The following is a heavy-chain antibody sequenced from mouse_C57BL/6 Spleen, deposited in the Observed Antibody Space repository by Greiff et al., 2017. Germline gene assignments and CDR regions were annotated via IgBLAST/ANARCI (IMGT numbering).Heavy chain of an antibody. CDR1: GFTFSDYG. J-gene: IGHJ2*01. V-gene: IGHV5-17*01. CDR3: ARRHYGRSDDFDY. D-gene: IGHD1-1*01. CDR2: ISGGSSTI. Sequence: EVQLVESGGGLVKPGGSLKLSCAASGFTFSDYGMHWVRQAPEKGLEWVAYISGGSSTIYYADTVKGRFTISRDNAKNTLFLQMTSLRSEDTAMYDCARRHYGRSDDFDYWGQGTTLTVSS.